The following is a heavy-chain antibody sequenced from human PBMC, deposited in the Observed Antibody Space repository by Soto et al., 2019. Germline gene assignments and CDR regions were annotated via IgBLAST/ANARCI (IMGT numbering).Heavy chain of an antibody. CDR2: ISGSGGST. CDR1: GFTFSSYA. Sequence: GGSLRLSCAASGFTFSSYAMSWVRQAPGKGLEWVSAISGSGGSTYYADSVKGRFTISRDNSKNTLYLQMNSLRAEDTAVYYCAKLPSDYIWGSYRPVECYFDYWGQGTLVTVSS. D-gene: IGHD3-16*02. V-gene: IGHV3-23*01. CDR3: AKLPSDYIWGSYRPVECYFDY. J-gene: IGHJ4*02.